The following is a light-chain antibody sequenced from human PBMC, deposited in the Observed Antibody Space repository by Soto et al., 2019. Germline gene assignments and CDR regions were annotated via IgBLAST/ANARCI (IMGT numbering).Light chain of an antibody. CDR3: GSWDSSLSAYV. J-gene: IGLJ1*01. CDR1: NIGSES. V-gene: IGLV3-21*02. Sequence: SYELTQPPSVSVAPGQTARITCGGDNIGSESVHWYQQKPGQAPVLVVYDDSDRPSGIPERFSGSNSGNTATLTISRVEAGDEADYYCGSWDSSLSAYVFGTGTKLTVL. CDR2: DDS.